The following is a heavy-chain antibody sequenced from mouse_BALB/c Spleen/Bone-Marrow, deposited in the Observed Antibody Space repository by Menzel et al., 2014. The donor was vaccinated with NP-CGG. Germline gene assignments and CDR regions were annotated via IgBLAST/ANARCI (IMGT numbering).Heavy chain of an antibody. J-gene: IGHJ2*01. V-gene: IGHV1S135*01. CDR1: GYAFINYN. Sequence: QLQQSGPELVKPGASVKVSCKASGYAFINYNMNWVKQSHGKSLEWIGYIDPYSGGTNYNQKFRGKATLTVDKSSSTAYMHLNSLTSEDSAVYYCSRGVLAYFDYWGQGTTLTVSS. CDR2: IDPYSGGT. CDR3: SRGVLAYFDY. D-gene: IGHD2-14*01.